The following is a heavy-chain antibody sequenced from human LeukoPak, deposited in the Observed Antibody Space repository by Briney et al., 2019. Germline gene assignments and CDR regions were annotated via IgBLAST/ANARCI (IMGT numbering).Heavy chain of an antibody. J-gene: IGHJ4*02. Sequence: ASVKVSCKASGYTFTYYAMHWVRQAPGQGLEWMGWINAGNGNTEYSQKFQGRVTITRDTSASTAYMELSSLRSEDMAVYYCAREKFGSDYWGQGTLDTVSS. CDR2: INAGNGNT. V-gene: IGHV1-3*01. CDR3: AREKFGSDY. D-gene: IGHD3-10*01. CDR1: GYTFTYYA.